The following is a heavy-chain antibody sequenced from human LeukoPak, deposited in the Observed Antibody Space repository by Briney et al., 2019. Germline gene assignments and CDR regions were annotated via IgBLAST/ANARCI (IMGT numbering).Heavy chain of an antibody. CDR3: ARARTRYSGSYGGAFDI. CDR1: GFTFSIYA. V-gene: IGHV3-23*01. CDR2: ISHSGDST. J-gene: IGHJ3*02. D-gene: IGHD1-26*01. Sequence: PGGSLRLSCAASGFTFSIYAMIWVRQAPGNGLEWVSAISHSGDSTYYADSVKGRFTISRDNAKNSRYLQMNSLRAEDTAVYYCARARTRYSGSYGGAFDIWGQGTMVTVSS.